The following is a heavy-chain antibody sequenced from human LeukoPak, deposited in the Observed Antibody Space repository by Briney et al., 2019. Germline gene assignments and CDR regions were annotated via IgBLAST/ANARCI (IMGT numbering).Heavy chain of an antibody. CDR1: GFTFSSYA. J-gene: IGHJ4*02. D-gene: IGHD1-1*01. Sequence: GGSLRLSCAASGFTFSSYAMSWVRQAPGKGLEWVSAMSSSGGRTYYADSVKGRFTISRDNSKNTLSLQMNSLRAEDTAIYYCAKYLTGTYYRGFDYWGQGTLVTVSS. CDR2: MSSSGGRT. V-gene: IGHV3-23*01. CDR3: AKYLTGTYYRGFDY.